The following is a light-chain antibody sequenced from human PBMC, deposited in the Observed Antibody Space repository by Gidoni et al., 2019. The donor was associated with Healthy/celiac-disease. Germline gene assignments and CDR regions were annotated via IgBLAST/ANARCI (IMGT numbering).Light chain of an antibody. CDR1: QSLLHSNGYNS. Sequence: IVMTQSQLSLPVTPGEPASISCRSSQSLLHSNGYNSLDWYLQKPGQSPQLLIYLGSNRASGVPDRFSGSGSGTDFTLKISRVEAEDVGVYYCMQALQTHTFGQGTKLEIK. J-gene: IGKJ2*01. CDR2: LGS. V-gene: IGKV2-28*01. CDR3: MQALQTHT.